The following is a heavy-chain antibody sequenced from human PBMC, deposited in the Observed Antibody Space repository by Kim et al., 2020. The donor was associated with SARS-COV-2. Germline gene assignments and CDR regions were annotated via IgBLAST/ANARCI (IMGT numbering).Heavy chain of an antibody. V-gene: IGHV3-33*01. Sequence: GGSLRLSCAASGFTFSSYGMHWVRQAPGKGLEWVAVIWYDGSNKYYADSVKGRFTISRDNSKNTLYLQMNSLRAEDTAVYYCARDPVAAAGTGVDYWGQGTLVTVSS. CDR3: ARDPVAAAGTGVDY. J-gene: IGHJ4*02. CDR1: GFTFSSYG. CDR2: IWYDGSNK. D-gene: IGHD6-13*01.